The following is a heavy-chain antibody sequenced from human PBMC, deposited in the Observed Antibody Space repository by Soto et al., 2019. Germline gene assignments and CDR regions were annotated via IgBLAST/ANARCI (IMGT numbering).Heavy chain of an antibody. Sequence: QVQLVESGGGVVQPGRSLRLSCAASGFTFSSYGMHWVRQAPGKGLEWVAVIWYDGSNKYYADSVKGRFTISRDNSKNTLYLQMNSLRAEGTAVYYCARGPDTAMAYYFDYWGQGTLVTVSS. CDR2: IWYDGSNK. J-gene: IGHJ4*02. CDR1: GFTFSSYG. V-gene: IGHV3-33*01. CDR3: ARGPDTAMAYYFDY. D-gene: IGHD5-18*01.